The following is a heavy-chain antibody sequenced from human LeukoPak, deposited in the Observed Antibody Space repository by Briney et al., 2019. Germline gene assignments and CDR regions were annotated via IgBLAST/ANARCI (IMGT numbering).Heavy chain of an antibody. CDR1: GGSFSGYY. V-gene: IGHV4-34*01. CDR3: ARSPLSEYYDFWSGYYAGHAFDI. J-gene: IGHJ3*02. Sequence: SETLSLTCAVYGGSFSGYYWSWIRQPPGKGLEWIGEINHSGSTNYNPSLKSRVTISVDTSKNQFSLKLSSVTAADTAVYYCARSPLSEYYDFWSGYYAGHAFDIWGQGTMVTVSS. CDR2: INHSGST. D-gene: IGHD3-3*01.